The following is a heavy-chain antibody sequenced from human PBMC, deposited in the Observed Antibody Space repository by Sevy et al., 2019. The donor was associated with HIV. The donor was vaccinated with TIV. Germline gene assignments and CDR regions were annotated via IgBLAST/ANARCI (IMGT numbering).Heavy chain of an antibody. CDR2: INPNSGGT. CDR1: GHTFTGYY. V-gene: IGHV1-2*02. D-gene: IGHD3-22*01. J-gene: IGHJ4*02. CDR3: ARMGDYYDSSGYYPLKF. Sequence: ASVKVSCKASGHTFTGYYIHWVRQAPGQGLEWMGWINPNSGGTYFAKKFQDSVTMTTDTSVNTAYMELRSLRFDDTAVYYCARMGDYYDSSGYYPLKFWGQGTLVTVSS.